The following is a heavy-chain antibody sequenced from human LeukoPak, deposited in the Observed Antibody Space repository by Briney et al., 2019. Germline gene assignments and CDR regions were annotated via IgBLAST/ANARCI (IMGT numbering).Heavy chain of an antibody. V-gene: IGHV4-34*01. D-gene: IGHD2-2*01. J-gene: IGHJ3*02. CDR1: GGSFSGYY. Sequence: SETLSLTCAVYGGSFSGYYWSWIRQPPGKGLEWIGEINHSGSTYYNPSLKSRVTISVDTSKNQFSLKLSSVTAADTAVYYCASLGVGGDFCTSTSCHSAFDIWGQGTMVTVSS. CDR3: ASLGVGGDFCTSTSCHSAFDI. CDR2: INHSGST.